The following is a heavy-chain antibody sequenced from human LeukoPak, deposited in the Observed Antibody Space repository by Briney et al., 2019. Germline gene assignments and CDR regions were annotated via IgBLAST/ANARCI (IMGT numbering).Heavy chain of an antibody. J-gene: IGHJ4*02. CDR3: ARNVLD. CDR2: INHSGST. Sequence: SETLSLTCAVYGGSFSGYYWSWIRQPSGKGLEWIGEINHSGSTNYNPSLKSRVTISVDTSKNQFSLKLSSVTAADTAVYYCARNVLDWGQGTLVTVSS. CDR1: GGSFSGYY. V-gene: IGHV4-34*01. D-gene: IGHD6-6*01.